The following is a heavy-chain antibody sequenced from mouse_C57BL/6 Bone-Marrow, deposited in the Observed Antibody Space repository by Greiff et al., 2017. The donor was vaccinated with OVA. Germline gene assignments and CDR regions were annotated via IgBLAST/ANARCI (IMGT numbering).Heavy chain of an antibody. Sequence: EVQLVESGPVLVKPGASVKMSCKASGYTFTDYYMNWVKQSHGKSLEWIGVINPYNGGTSYNQKFKGKATLTVDKSSSTAYMELNSLTSEDSAVYYCARPITTVVATDWYFDVWGTGTTVTVSS. D-gene: IGHD1-1*01. CDR1: GYTFTDYY. CDR3: ARPITTVVATDWYFDV. V-gene: IGHV1-19*01. CDR2: INPYNGGT. J-gene: IGHJ1*03.